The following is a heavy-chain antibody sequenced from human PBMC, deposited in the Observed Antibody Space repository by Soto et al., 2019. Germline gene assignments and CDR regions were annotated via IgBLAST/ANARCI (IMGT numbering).Heavy chain of an antibody. CDR2: TYYRSRWFN. J-gene: IGHJ5*02. Sequence: LSLTREIVVYGDPINLGSRRCIKQKTSRGLEWLGRTYYRSRWFNDYAVSVKSRITITPDTLNNQYSLHLTSVTPDDTAFYYCGRLICNSWLDTWGQGTLLSVSS. CDR1: VYGDPINLGS. V-gene: IGHV6-1*01. CDR3: GRLICNSWLDT. D-gene: IGHD2-2*01.